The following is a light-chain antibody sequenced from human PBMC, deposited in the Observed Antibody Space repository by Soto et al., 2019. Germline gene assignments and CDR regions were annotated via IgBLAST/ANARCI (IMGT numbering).Light chain of an antibody. CDR3: SSYAGSNTWV. V-gene: IGLV2-11*01. Sequence: QSALTQPRSVSGSPGQSVTISCTGTSSDVGAYNYVSWYQQHPGKAPKLMIYDVSKWPSGVPDSFSGSKSGNTASLTISGLQAEDEADYYCSSYAGSNTWVFGGGTKLTVL. J-gene: IGLJ3*02. CDR2: DVS. CDR1: SSDVGAYNY.